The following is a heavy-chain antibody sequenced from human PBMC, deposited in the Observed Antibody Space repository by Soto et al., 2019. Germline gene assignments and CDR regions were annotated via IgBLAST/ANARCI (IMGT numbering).Heavy chain of an antibody. J-gene: IGHJ5*02. V-gene: IGHV1-18*01. CDR2: ISAYNGNT. Sequence: ASVKVSCKASGYTFTSYGISWVRQAPGQGLEWMGWISAYNGNTNYAQKLQGRVTMTTDTSTSTAYMELRSLRSDDTAVYYCARRSIAFNLATNCSDPWGQVTQVTVSA. CDR1: GYTFTSYG. D-gene: IGHD2-15*01. CDR3: ARRSIAFNLATNCSDP.